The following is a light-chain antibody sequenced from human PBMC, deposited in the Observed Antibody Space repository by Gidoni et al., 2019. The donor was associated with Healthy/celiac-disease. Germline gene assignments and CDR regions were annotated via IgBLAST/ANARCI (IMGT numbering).Light chain of an antibody. CDR2: AAS. CDR3: QQSYSTPPIT. V-gene: IGKV1-39*01. Sequence: DIQMTQSTSSLSASVGDRVTITCRASQSISSYLNWYQQKPGKAPKLLIYAASSLQSGVPSRFSGSGSGTDFTLTISSLQPEDFATYYCQQSYSTPPITFGGXTKVEIK. J-gene: IGKJ4*01. CDR1: QSISSY.